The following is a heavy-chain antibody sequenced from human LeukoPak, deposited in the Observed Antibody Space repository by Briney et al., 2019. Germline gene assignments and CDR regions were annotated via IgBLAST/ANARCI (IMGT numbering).Heavy chain of an antibody. CDR2: IKQDGSEK. CDR1: GFTFSSYW. CDR3: ARDSGYCSGGSCPYYYYGMDV. Sequence: PGGSLRLSCAASGFTFSSYWMSWVRQAPGKGLEWVANIKQDGSEKYYVDSVKGRFTISRDNAKNSLYLQMNSLRAEDTAVYYCARDSGYCSGGSCPYYYYGMDVWGQGTTVTVSS. D-gene: IGHD2-15*01. J-gene: IGHJ6*02. V-gene: IGHV3-7*03.